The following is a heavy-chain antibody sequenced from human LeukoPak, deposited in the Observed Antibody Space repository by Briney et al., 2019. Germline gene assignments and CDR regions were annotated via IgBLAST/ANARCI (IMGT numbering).Heavy chain of an antibody. CDR3: ALEVYYSDNSAFDY. D-gene: IGHD3-22*01. J-gene: IGHJ4*02. CDR2: MDPKSGET. Sequence: ASVKVSCKVSGYTSPFYGITWVRQAPGQGLEWMGWMDPKSGETNHAQKFQGRVIVTRDTSISTAYMELSRLRSDDTAVYYCALEVYYSDNSAFDYWGQGTLVTVSS. V-gene: IGHV1-2*02. CDR1: GYTSPFYG.